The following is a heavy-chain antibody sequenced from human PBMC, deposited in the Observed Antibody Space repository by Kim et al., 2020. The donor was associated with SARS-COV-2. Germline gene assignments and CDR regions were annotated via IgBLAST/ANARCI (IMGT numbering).Heavy chain of an antibody. CDR3: AKDPRVGATTRPPYYFDC. CDR1: GFTFSSYA. CDR2: ISGSGGST. V-gene: IGHV3-23*01. J-gene: IGHJ4*02. Sequence: GGSLRLSCAASGFTFSSYAMSWVRQAPGKGLEWVSTISGSGGSTYYADSVKGRFTISRDNSKNTLYLQMNSLRAEDTAVYYCAKDPRVGATTRPPYYFDCWGQGTLVTVSS. D-gene: IGHD1-26*01.